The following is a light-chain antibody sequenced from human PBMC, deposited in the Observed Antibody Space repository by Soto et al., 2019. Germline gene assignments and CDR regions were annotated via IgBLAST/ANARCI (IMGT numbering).Light chain of an antibody. V-gene: IGKV3-20*01. CDR3: QQFGRSPSMYT. J-gene: IGKJ2*01. CDR1: QSVRSDY. Sequence: EIVLTQSPGTLSLSPGERANLSCRASQSVRSDYLAWYQQKPGQAPRLLIYGASSRATGIPDRFNGSGSGTDFTLTISRLEPEDFAVYYCQQFGRSPSMYTFGQGTKREIK. CDR2: GAS.